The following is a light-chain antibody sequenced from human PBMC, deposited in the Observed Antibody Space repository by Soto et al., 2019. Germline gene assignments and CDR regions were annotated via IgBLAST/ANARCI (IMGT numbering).Light chain of an antibody. V-gene: IGKV3-15*01. J-gene: IGKJ5*01. CDR1: LSVSSD. Sequence: EIVMTQSPATLSLSPGERATLSCRASLSVSSDLAWYRQKPGQAPRLLIYRAFTRATGIPARFSGSGFGTDFTLTISSLQSEDFAVYYCQQYNNWPPITFGQGTRLEI. CDR3: QQYNNWPPIT. CDR2: RAF.